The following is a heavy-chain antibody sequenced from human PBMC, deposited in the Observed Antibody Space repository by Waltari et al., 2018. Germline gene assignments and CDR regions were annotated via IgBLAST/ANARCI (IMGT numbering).Heavy chain of an antibody. V-gene: IGHV1-69*05. J-gene: IGHJ4*02. D-gene: IGHD1-7*01. Sequence: QVQLVQFGAEVTKPGSSVTVSCKASGGTFGSYAISWVRQAPGQGLEWTGGIIPIFGTANYAQKFQGRVTITTDESTSTAYMELSSLRSEDTAEYYCARRIAGATGSLGYWGQGSLVTASS. CDR1: GGTFGSYA. CDR3: ARRIAGATGSLGY. CDR2: IIPIFGTA.